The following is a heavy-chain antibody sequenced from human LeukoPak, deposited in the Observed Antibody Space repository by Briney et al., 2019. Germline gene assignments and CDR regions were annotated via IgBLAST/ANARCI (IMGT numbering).Heavy chain of an antibody. CDR2: IYYSGST. D-gene: IGHD2-15*01. Sequence: PSQTLSLTCTVSGGSISSSSYYWGWIRQPPGKGLEWIGSIYYSGSTYYNPSLKSRVTISVDTSKNQFSLKLSSVTAADTAVYYCARELGYCSGGSCYAYYFDYWGQGTLVTVSS. V-gene: IGHV4-39*07. J-gene: IGHJ4*02. CDR3: ARELGYCSGGSCYAYYFDY. CDR1: GGSISSSSYY.